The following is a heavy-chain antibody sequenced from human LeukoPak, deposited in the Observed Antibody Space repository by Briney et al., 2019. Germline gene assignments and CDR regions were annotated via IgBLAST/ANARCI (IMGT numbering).Heavy chain of an antibody. V-gene: IGHV5-51*01. CDR2: IYPGDSDT. Sequence: GESLKISCKGSGYSFTNYWIGWVRQMPGKGLEWMGIIYPGDSDTRYNPSFQGQVTISADKSISTASLQWSSLKASDTAMYYCARLHLTASLAAVYFDYWGQGTLVTVSS. J-gene: IGHJ4*02. D-gene: IGHD2-21*02. CDR1: GYSFTNYW. CDR3: ARLHLTASLAAVYFDY.